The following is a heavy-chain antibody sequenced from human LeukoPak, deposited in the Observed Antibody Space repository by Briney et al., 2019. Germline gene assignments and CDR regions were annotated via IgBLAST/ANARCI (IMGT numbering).Heavy chain of an antibody. J-gene: IGHJ4*02. CDR1: GFTFSSYS. Sequence: GGSLRLSCAASGFTFSSYSMNWVRQAPGKGLEWVSSISSSSSYIYYADSVKGRFTISRDNAKNSLYLQMNSLRAEDTAVYYCARDLGEAYSAAPFDYWGQGTLVTVSS. V-gene: IGHV3-21*01. CDR2: ISSSSSYI. CDR3: ARDLGEAYSAAPFDY. D-gene: IGHD2-2*01.